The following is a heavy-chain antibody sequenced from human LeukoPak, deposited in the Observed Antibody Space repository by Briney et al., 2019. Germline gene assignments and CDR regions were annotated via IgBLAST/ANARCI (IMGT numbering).Heavy chain of an antibody. V-gene: IGHV3-64*01. CDR1: GFSFSTFA. Sequence: GGSLRLSCAASGFSFSTFAMHWVRQAPGKGLEYVSAINSNGDSTFYANSLKGRVTTSRGNSRNTLYLQMGSLTADDTAVYYCARICKGSSTSCPADYWGQGTLVTVSS. J-gene: IGHJ4*02. CDR2: INSNGDST. D-gene: IGHD2-2*01. CDR3: ARICKGSSTSCPADY.